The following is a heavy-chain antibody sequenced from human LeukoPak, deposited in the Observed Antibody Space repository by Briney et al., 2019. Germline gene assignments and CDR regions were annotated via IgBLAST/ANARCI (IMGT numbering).Heavy chain of an antibody. CDR3: ARRLTQYDCFDP. Sequence: SQTLSLTCAISGDSVSSNSVTWNWIRQSPSRGLEWLGRTYYRSTWYNDYAVSVRGRITVSPDTSENQFSLHLNSVTPEDTAVYYCARRLTQYDCFDPWGQGILVTVSS. D-gene: IGHD2-2*01. CDR1: GDSVSSNSVT. J-gene: IGHJ5*02. V-gene: IGHV6-1*01. CDR2: TYYRSTWYN.